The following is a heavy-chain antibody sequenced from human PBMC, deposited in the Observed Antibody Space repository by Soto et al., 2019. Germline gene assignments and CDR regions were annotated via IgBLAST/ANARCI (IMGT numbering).Heavy chain of an antibody. Sequence: FEILSLTWTVSGGSISSYDWSWIRQPPGKGLEWIGYIYYSGSTNYNPSLKSRVTISVDTSKNQFSLKLSSVTAADTAVYYCARRYGRYFDYWGQGTLVTVSS. D-gene: IGHD4-17*01. CDR1: GGSISSYD. V-gene: IGHV4-59*08. CDR3: ARRYGRYFDY. CDR2: IYYSGST. J-gene: IGHJ4*02.